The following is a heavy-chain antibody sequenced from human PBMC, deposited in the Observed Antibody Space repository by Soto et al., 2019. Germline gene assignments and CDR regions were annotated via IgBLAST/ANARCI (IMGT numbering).Heavy chain of an antibody. J-gene: IGHJ4*02. CDR1: GFTFSSYA. D-gene: IGHD3-3*01. V-gene: IGHV3-23*01. CDR2: ITGCGGHT. Sequence: EVQLLESGGGLVQPGGSLRLSCAASGFTFSSYAMNWVRQAPGKGLEWVSAITGCGGHTYYIESVKGRFTISRDNSKNTLFLQMNSLRVEDTAVYYCAKDPGSYDFWTGYYGTFEYWGQGTLVTVSS. CDR3: AKDPGSYDFWTGYYGTFEY.